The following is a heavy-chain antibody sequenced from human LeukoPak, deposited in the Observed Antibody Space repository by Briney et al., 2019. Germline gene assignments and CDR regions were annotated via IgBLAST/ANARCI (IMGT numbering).Heavy chain of an antibody. CDR1: GFTFSNAW. Sequence: GESLRLSCAASGFTFSNAWMTWVRQAPGMGLEWVGRIKSKIYGGTTDYAAPVKGRFTISRDDSKNTVYLQMNSLKSEDSGVYYCTGSQWATHDYWGQGTQVIVSS. J-gene: IGHJ4*02. CDR3: TGSQWATHDY. V-gene: IGHV3-15*01. CDR2: IKSKIYGGTT. D-gene: IGHD1-26*01.